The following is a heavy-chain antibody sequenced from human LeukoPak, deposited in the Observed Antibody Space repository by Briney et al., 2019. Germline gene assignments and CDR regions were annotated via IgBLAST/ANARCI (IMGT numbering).Heavy chain of an antibody. J-gene: IGHJ4*02. CDR1: GLTFGDYA. V-gene: IGHV3-49*04. Sequence: GGSLRLSCTASGLTFGDYAMSWVRQAPGKGLEWVGFIRSKAYGGTTEYAASVKGRFTISRDDSKSIAYLQMNSLKTEDTAVYYCTRVGPATVEYYFDYWGQGTLVTVSS. CDR2: IRSKAYGGTT. D-gene: IGHD5-24*01. CDR3: TRVGPATVEYYFDY.